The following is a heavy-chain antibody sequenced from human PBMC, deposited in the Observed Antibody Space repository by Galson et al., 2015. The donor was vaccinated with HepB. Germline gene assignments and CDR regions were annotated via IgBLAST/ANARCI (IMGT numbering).Heavy chain of an antibody. D-gene: IGHD3-16*02. Sequence: SVKVSCKASGSTFTNYGISWVRQSPGQGLEWMGRISVHYGHTNYAQKFQGRVILTTDAYTRTAYMELRNLRSDDTALYYCARDDYLWGSYRPYYFDNWGQGTQVTVSS. V-gene: IGHV1-18*04. CDR2: ISVHYGHT. CDR1: GSTFTNYG. CDR3: ARDDYLWGSYRPYYFDN. J-gene: IGHJ4*02.